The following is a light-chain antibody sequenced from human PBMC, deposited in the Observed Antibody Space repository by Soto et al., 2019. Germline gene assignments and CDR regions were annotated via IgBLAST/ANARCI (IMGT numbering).Light chain of an antibody. CDR2: GAS. J-gene: IGKJ2*02. V-gene: IGKV1-39*01. Sequence: EIQMTQSPSSMSASVGDRVTISCRASRTISSYLIWYQQKPGKAPQLLIYGASTLQSGVSSRFSGSGFETDFTLTITNLQPEDFATYYCQQSYSSPRTFGQGTKIDIK. CDR1: RTISSY. CDR3: QQSYSSPRT.